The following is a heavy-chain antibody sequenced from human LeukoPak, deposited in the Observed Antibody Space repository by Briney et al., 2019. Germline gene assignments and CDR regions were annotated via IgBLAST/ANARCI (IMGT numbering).Heavy chain of an antibody. CDR3: VREDYYDSSGIKGDY. CDR2: ISWYSGSV. D-gene: IGHD3-22*01. V-gene: IGHV3-9*01. Sequence: PGRCLSLSCMVSGFTFDDYAMHWVRQAPGQDLEWVSGISWYSGSVVYTDSVKGRFTISRDNARNSLYLQMHSLRAEDAAVYYCVREDYYDSSGIKGDYWGQGTLVTVSS. CDR1: GFTFDDYA. J-gene: IGHJ4*02.